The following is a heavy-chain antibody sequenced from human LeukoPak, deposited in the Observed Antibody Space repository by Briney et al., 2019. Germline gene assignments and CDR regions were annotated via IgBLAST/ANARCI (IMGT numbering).Heavy chain of an antibody. CDR3: ATGVVVVPAAIAVLFDY. CDR2: FDPEDGET. J-gene: IGHJ4*02. D-gene: IGHD2-2*01. CDR1: GYIFTDYY. V-gene: IGHV1-24*01. Sequence: ASVKVSCKASGYIFTDYYMHWVRQAPGKGLEWMGGFDPEDGETIYAQKFQGRVTMTEDTSTDTAYMELSSLRSEDTAVYYCATGVVVVPAAIAVLFDYWGQGTLVTVSS.